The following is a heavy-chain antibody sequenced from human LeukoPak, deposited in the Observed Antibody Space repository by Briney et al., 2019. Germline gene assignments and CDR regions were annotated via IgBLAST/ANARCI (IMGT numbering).Heavy chain of an antibody. V-gene: IGHV3-7*01. Sequence: GGSLRLSCGGSGFTFSDYWMTWVRQAPGKGLEWVANIKEDGADRQYADSVEGRFTISRDNAENLVYLQMSSLRAEDTAVYYCVRESSVWVGPGIGRPLDVWGKGTTVTVSS. CDR2: IKEDGADR. D-gene: IGHD3-16*01. CDR1: GFTFSDYW. J-gene: IGHJ6*04. CDR3: VRESSVWVGPGIGRPLDV.